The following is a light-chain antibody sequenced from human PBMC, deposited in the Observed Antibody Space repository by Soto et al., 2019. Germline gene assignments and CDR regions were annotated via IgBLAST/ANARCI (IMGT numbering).Light chain of an antibody. CDR1: QNILYSTKNKNY. J-gene: IGKJ1*01. Sequence: DMVLTQSPDSLAVSLGERATINCKSSQNILYSTKNKNYLAWYQQRPGQPPKLLIYWASIRESGVPDRFSGSGSGTDFTLTISSLQAEDVAVYYCQQYYSYPQTFGQWTKVEIK. CDR2: WAS. V-gene: IGKV4-1*01. CDR3: QQYYSYPQT.